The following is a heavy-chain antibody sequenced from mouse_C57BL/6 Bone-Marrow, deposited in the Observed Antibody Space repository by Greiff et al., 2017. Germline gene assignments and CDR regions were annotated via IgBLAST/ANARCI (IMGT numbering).Heavy chain of an antibody. CDR3: ARRGITTVVAYYFDY. D-gene: IGHD1-1*01. CDR2: ISSGGSYT. V-gene: IGHV5-6*02. J-gene: IGHJ2*01. Sequence: EVKVVESGGDLVKPGGSLKLSCAASGFTFSSYGMSWVRQTPDKRLEWVATISSGGSYTYYPDSVKGRFTISRDNAKNTLYLQMSSLKSEDTAMYYCARRGITTVVAYYFDYWGQGTTLTVSS. CDR1: GFTFSSYG.